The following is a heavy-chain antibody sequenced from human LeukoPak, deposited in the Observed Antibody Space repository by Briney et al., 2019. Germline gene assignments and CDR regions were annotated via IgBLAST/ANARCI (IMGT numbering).Heavy chain of an antibody. J-gene: IGHJ4*02. CDR1: GFTFSDFG. CDR2: ISSSSSYI. Sequence: GGSLRLSCAASGFTFSDFGMHWVRQAPGKGLEWVSSISSSSSYIYYADSVKGRFTISRDNAKNSLYLQMNSLRAEDTAVYYCAKVFWFGNGSYIFAHWGQGTLVTVSS. CDR3: AKVFWFGNGSYIFAH. D-gene: IGHD1-26*01. V-gene: IGHV3-21*04.